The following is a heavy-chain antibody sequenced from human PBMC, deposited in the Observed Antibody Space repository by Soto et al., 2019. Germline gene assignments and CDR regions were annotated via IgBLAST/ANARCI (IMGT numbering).Heavy chain of an antibody. CDR2: ISYDESNK. Sequence: GGSLRLSCAASGFTFSSYGMHWVRQDPGKGLEWVAVISYDESNKYYADSVKGRFTISRDNSKNTLYLQMNSLRAEDTAVYYCAVGYCSSTSCYAPRLYYYGMDVWGQGTTVTVSS. V-gene: IGHV3-30*03. CDR3: AVGYCSSTSCYAPRLYYYGMDV. CDR1: GFTFSSYG. D-gene: IGHD2-2*01. J-gene: IGHJ6*02.